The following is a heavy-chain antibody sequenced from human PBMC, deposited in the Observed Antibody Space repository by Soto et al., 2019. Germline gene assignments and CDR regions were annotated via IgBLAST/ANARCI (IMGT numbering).Heavy chain of an antibody. V-gene: IGHV4-39*01. CDR1: GVSISGSDYY. CDR3: ARPDRLGPILDSSSWFFEF. CDR2: IYYTGST. J-gene: IGHJ4*02. D-gene: IGHD6-13*01. Sequence: QLKLQESGPGLVKPSETLSLTCVVSGVSISGSDYYWAWIRQSPGKGLEWIGSIYYTGSTDYNPSLSSRVTISVDTSKNQLSLTLSSVTAADAAVYFCARPDRLGPILDSSSWFFEFWGQGTLVAVSS.